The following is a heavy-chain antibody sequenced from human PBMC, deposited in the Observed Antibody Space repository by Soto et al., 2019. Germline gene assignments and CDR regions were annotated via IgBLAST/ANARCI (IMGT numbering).Heavy chain of an antibody. D-gene: IGHD2-21*02. V-gene: IGHV4-34*01. Sequence: SETLSLTCAVYGGSFSGYYWSWIRQPPGKGLEWIGEINHSGSTNYNPSLKSRVTISVDTSKNQFSLKLSSVTAADAAVYYCAREHTVVVTLDYWGQGTLVTVSS. CDR2: INHSGST. CDR1: GGSFSGYY. J-gene: IGHJ4*02. CDR3: AREHTVVVTLDY.